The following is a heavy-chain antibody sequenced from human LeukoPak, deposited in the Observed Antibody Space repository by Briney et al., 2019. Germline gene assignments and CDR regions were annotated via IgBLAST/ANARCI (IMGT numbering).Heavy chain of an antibody. J-gene: IGHJ5*02. D-gene: IGHD6-13*01. CDR3: ARDVPSGYSSSWTRPRRVEEYNWFDP. V-gene: IGHV4-4*07. CDR2: IYTSGST. CDR1: GGSISSYY. Sequence: SETLSLTCTVSGGSISSYYWSWIRQPAGKGLEWIGRIYTSGSTNYNPSLKSRVTMPVDTSKNQFSLKLSSVTAADTAVYYCARDVPSGYSSSWTRPRRVEEYNWFDPWGQGTLVTVSS.